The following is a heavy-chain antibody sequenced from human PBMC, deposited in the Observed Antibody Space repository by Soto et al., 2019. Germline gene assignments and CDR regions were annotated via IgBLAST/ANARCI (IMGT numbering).Heavy chain of an antibody. Sequence: GGSLRLSCAASGFTFSNAWMSWVRQAPGKGLEWVGRIKSKTDGGTTDYAAPVKGRFTISRDDSKNTLYLQMNSLKTEDTAVYYCTTDLRYYDILTGYYFDYWGQGTLVTVSS. D-gene: IGHD3-9*01. CDR3: TTDLRYYDILTGYYFDY. CDR1: GFTFSNAW. J-gene: IGHJ4*02. CDR2: IKSKTDGGTT. V-gene: IGHV3-15*01.